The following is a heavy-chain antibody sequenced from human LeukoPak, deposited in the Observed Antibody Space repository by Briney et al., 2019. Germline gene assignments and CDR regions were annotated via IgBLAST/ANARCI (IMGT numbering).Heavy chain of an antibody. CDR3: AKRAWEMAHAFDY. CDR2: ISYDGTNK. Sequence: GGSLRLSCAASGFTFNRYGMHWVRQAPGKGLEWVALISYDGTNKYYGDSVKGRFTISRDNSKNTLYLQINSLTPEDTAVYYCAKRAWEMAHAFDYWGQGTLVTVSS. J-gene: IGHJ4*02. CDR1: GFTFNRYG. V-gene: IGHV3-30*18. D-gene: IGHD5-24*01.